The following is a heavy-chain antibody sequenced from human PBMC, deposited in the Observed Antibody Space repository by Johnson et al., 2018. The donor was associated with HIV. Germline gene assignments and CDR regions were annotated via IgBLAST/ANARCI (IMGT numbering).Heavy chain of an antibody. CDR1: GFSFGDYW. D-gene: IGHD3-10*01. CDR2: IKEDGSEK. Sequence: VQLVESGGGLVQPGGSLRLSCAASGFSFGDYWMTWVRQAPGKGLEWVANIKEDGSEKYYVDSVRGRFTISRDNAKNSLYLQMNSLRAEDTAVYYCARPIARGASDIWGQGTMVIVSS. CDR3: ARPIARGASDI. V-gene: IGHV3-7*05. J-gene: IGHJ3*02.